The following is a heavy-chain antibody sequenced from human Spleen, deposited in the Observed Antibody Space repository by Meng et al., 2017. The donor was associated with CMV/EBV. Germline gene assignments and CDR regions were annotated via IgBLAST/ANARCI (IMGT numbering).Heavy chain of an antibody. D-gene: IGHD2-21*01. V-gene: IGHV3-30*18. CDR3: AKGCEDGDDCFIIDN. Sequence: SGFTFKTHGMHWGRRGPGKGLGWLAVISAEGDRKYYRDSVRGRFSLSRDNSKNTLYLQLNSLRPEDTAVYYCAKGCEDGDDCFIIDNWGQGALVTVSS. CDR2: ISAEGDRK. J-gene: IGHJ4*02. CDR1: GFTFKTHG.